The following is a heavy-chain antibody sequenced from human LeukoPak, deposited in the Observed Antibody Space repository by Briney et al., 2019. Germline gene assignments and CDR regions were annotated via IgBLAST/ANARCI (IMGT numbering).Heavy chain of an antibody. CDR2: IKSRNHGGTT. Sequence: TGGSLRLSCAASGFTFSTYGMHWVRQAPGKGLEWVGRIKSRNHGGTTDYPAPVKGRFTISRDDSKNTLYLQMNSLKTEDTAVYYCTTSYDYDSGSYYNFWGQGTLVTVSS. V-gene: IGHV3-15*01. D-gene: IGHD3-10*01. CDR1: GFTFSTYG. CDR3: TTSYDYDSGSYYNF. J-gene: IGHJ4*02.